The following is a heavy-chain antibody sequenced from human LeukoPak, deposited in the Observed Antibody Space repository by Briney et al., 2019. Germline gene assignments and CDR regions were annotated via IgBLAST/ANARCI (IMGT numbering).Heavy chain of an antibody. CDR1: GIICSDHY. V-gene: IGHV3-21*01. Sequence: GGSLRLSCAGSGIICSDHYMDWVRQAPGKGLEWVSSISSSSSYIYYADSVKGRFTISRDNAKNSLYLQMNSLRAEDTAVYYCARDLRYSSSWLPLDIWGQGTMVTVSS. J-gene: IGHJ3*02. CDR3: ARDLRYSSSWLPLDI. CDR2: ISSSSSYI. D-gene: IGHD6-13*01.